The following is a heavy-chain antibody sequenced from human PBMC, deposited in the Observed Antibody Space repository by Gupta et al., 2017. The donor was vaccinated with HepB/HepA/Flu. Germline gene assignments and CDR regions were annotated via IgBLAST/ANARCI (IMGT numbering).Heavy chain of an antibody. V-gene: IGHV4-34*01. CDR3: ARGESSWVTERRVNFDY. D-gene: IGHD2-21*02. Sequence: HVRLQQWGAGLLNPPETLSLTCAVYVYSGSFSGYYWTWIRQPPGKGLEWIGEINHAGNTNYNPSLKSRVSMSIDTSKNQFSLKMNSVTAADTAVYYCARGESSWVTERRVNFDYWGQGNLVTVSS. J-gene: IGHJ4*02. CDR1: VYSGSFSGYY. CDR2: INHAGNT.